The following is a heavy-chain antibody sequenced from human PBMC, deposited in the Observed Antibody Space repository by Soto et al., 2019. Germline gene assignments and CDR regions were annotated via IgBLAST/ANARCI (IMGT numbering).Heavy chain of an antibody. J-gene: IGHJ4*02. CDR1: GFTFSSNT. CDR3: AMDYDSRGRRFDY. Sequence: EVQVVESGGGLVKPGGSLRLSCAGSGFTFSSNTMNWVRQAPGKGLEWVSSISSSSSYIYYADSVKGRFTISRDNAKNSLDLQMNSLRDEDTAVYYCAMDYDSRGRRFDYWGQGTLVTVSS. V-gene: IGHV3-21*01. D-gene: IGHD3-22*01. CDR2: ISSSSSYI.